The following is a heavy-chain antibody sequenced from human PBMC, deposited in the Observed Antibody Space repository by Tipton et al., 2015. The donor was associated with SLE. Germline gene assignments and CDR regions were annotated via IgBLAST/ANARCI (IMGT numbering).Heavy chain of an antibody. D-gene: IGHD2-15*01. CDR2: IYYSGST. J-gene: IGHJ4*02. CDR3: ARRDIVVVVAATTRAVDYFDY. V-gene: IGHV4-39*07. Sequence: LRLSCTVSGGSISSSSYYWGWIRQPPGKGLEWIGSIYYSGSTYYNPSLKSRVTISVDTSKNQFSLKLSSVTAADTAVYYCARRDIVVVVAATTRAVDYFDYWGQGTLVTVSS. CDR1: GGSISSSSYY.